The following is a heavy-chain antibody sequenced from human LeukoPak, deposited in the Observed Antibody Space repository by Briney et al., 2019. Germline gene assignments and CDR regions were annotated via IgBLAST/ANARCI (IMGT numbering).Heavy chain of an antibody. CDR1: GGTFSNYI. D-gene: IGHD3-22*01. J-gene: IGHJ4*02. Sequence: SVKVSCKASGGTFSNYIISWVRQAPGQGLEWMGEITPIFGTANYAQKFQGRVTITADESTSTAYMELSSLRSEDTAVYYCARDQGSYYYDSSGYYFNYWGQGTLVTVSS. V-gene: IGHV1-69*13. CDR2: ITPIFGTA. CDR3: ARDQGSYYYDSSGYYFNY.